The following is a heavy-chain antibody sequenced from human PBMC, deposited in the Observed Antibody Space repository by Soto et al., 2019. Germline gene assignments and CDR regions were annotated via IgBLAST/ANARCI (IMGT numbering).Heavy chain of an antibody. CDR3: ARVPSP. CDR2: IYHSGST. CDR1: GAPISSGGYS. V-gene: IGHV4-30-2*01. Sequence: QLQLQESGSGLVKPSHTLSLTCAVSGAPISSGGYSWSWIRQPPGKGLEWIGYIYHSGSTYYNPYLKSRVTISADRSNNQLALKLNSVTAADTAVYCWARVPSPWGQGTLVTVSS. J-gene: IGHJ5*02.